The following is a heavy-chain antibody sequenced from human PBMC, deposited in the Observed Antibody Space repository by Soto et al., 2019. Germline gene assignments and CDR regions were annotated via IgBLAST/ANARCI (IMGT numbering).Heavy chain of an antibody. Sequence: EVQLLESGGGLVQPGGSLRLSCAASGFTFSSSAMSWVRQAPGKGLEWVSGISGSGGSTYYADSVKGRFTISRDNSKNTLDMQMNRLRAEDTAVQYCPKTLTTLTAWGQETLVTASS. V-gene: IGHV3-23*01. CDR1: GFTFSSSA. J-gene: IGHJ5*02. D-gene: IGHD4-17*01. CDR3: PKTLTTLTA. CDR2: ISGSGGST.